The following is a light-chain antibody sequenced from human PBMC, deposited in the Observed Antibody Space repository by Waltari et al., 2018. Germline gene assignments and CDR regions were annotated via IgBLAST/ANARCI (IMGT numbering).Light chain of an antibody. CDR3: QNHERLPGT. CDR1: QSISKY. J-gene: IGKJ1*01. V-gene: IGKV3-20*01. CDR2: AAS. Sequence: LLTQSPGTLALSAGETATLPCRASQSISKYLVWYPQRPGHAPRLLIYAASTRATGVPDRFSGSGYGTDFTLTISRLEPEDFGVYYCQNHERLPGTFGKGTKVEIK.